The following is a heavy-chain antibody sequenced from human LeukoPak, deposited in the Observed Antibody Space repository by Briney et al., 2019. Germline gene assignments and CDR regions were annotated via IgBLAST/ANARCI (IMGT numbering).Heavy chain of an antibody. CDR2: IIPIFGTA. CDR1: GGTFSSYA. Sequence: GSSVNVSCKASGGTFSSYAISWVRQAPGQGLEWMGRIIPIFGTANYAQKFQGRVTITADKSTSTAYMELSSLRSEDTAVYYCARVGRDSNYYYYYMDVWGKGTTVTVSS. J-gene: IGHJ6*03. V-gene: IGHV1-69*06. D-gene: IGHD4-11*01. CDR3: ARVGRDSNYYYYYMDV.